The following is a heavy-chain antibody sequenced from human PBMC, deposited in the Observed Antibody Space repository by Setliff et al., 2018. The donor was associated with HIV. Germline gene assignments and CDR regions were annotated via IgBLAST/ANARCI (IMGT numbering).Heavy chain of an antibody. D-gene: IGHD5-18*01. CDR1: RSTFNSHT. V-gene: IGHV1-69*02. CDR2: IIPILGVA. Sequence: SVNVSCKASRSTFNSHTINWVRQAPGQGLDWMGRIIPILGVANYAQRFQGKVTITAGKSTSTAYMELTSLRFDDTAMYYCATRGYSYGYFDYWGQGTLVTVSS. J-gene: IGHJ4*02. CDR3: ATRGYSYGYFDY.